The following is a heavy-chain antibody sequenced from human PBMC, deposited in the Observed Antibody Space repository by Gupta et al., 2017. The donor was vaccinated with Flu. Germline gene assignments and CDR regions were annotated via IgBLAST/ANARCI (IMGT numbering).Heavy chain of an antibody. CDR2: MSNDGSNK. V-gene: IGHV3-30*03. CDR1: GFIFSSYG. D-gene: IGHD1-1*01. Sequence: QVQLVESGGGVVQPGRSLRLSCTASGFIFSSYGIHWVRQAPGKGLEWLTVMSNDGSNKYYADSVRGRFTISRDNSKNTLFLQMNSLRAEDTAVYYCARDSGWKYFDYWGQGTLVTVSS. CDR3: ARDSGWKYFDY. J-gene: IGHJ4*02.